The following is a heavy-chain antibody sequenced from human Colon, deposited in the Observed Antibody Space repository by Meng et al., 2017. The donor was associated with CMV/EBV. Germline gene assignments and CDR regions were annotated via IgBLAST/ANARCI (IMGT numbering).Heavy chain of an antibody. CDR3: ARPQYIGYHGFNV. CDR2: VYPGDFDT. J-gene: IGHJ6*02. D-gene: IGHD5-12*01. Sequence: KVSCKASGYDFPNYWIAWVRQMPGKGLEWMGSVYPGDFDTKYSPSFQGQVTMSADKSTNTAYLQWNSLKASDTAMYFCARPQYIGYHGFNVWGQGTTVTVSS. CDR1: GYDFPNYW. V-gene: IGHV5-51*01.